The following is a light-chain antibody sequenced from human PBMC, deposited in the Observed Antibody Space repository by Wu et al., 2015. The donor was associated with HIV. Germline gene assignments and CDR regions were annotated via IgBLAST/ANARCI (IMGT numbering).Light chain of an antibody. Sequence: DIQMTQSPSSLSASVGDRVTITCRASQGISTYVGWYQQKPGKAPNLLIYAASGLHSGVPARFSGSGSGTEFTLTISSLQPEDFATYYCQQSYSSVWTFGKGRRWKS. V-gene: IGKV1-39*01. CDR3: QQSYSSVWT. CDR1: QGISTY. J-gene: IGKJ1*01. CDR2: AAS.